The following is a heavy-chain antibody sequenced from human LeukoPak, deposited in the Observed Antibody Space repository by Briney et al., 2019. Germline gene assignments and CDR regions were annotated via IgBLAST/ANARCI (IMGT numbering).Heavy chain of an antibody. CDR3: AKGRTVTTGQNFDY. CDR1: GFTFSNYA. Sequence: PGGSLRLSCVASGFTFSNYAMSWVRQAPGKGLEWVSAISGSGGSTYYADSVKGRFTISRDNSKNTLYLQMNSLRAEDTAVYYCAKGRTVTTGQNFDYWGQGTLVTVSS. J-gene: IGHJ4*02. CDR2: ISGSGGST. D-gene: IGHD4-17*01. V-gene: IGHV3-23*01.